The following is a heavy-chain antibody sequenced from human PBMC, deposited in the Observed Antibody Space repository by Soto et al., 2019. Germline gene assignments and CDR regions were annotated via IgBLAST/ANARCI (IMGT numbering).Heavy chain of an antibody. CDR2: IRSKLHGGTT. CDR3: TRDLYCSDNTCSPVSDI. D-gene: IGHD2-15*01. V-gene: IGHV3-49*03. Sequence: FTFGDYAVSWFRQAPGKGLEWVGFIRSKLHGGTTEYDTSVKGRFTISRDDSKSIAYLQMNSLKTEDTAVYYCTRDLYCSDNTCSPVSDIGGQGTMFTVS. CDR1: FTFGDYA. J-gene: IGHJ3*02.